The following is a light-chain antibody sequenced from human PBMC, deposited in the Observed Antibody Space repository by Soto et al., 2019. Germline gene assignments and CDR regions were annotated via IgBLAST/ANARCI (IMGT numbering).Light chain of an antibody. V-gene: IGLV2-14*01. CDR1: SSDVGYSNY. CDR2: DVS. CDR3: SSYTSSSTLV. J-gene: IGLJ2*01. Sequence: QSVLTQPASVSGSPGQSIAISCTGTSSDVGYSNYVSWYQQLPGKAPKLMIYDVSDRPSGVSNRFSGSKSGSTASLTISGLQAEDEADYYCSSYTSSSTLVFGGGTKLTVL.